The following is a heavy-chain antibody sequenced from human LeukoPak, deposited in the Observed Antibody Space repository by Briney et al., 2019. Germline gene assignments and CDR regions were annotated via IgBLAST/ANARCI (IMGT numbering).Heavy chain of an antibody. Sequence: ASVKLSCKASGYTFTGCYMHWVRQAPGQGLGWMGLINPNSGGTNYAQKFPGRVSMTRDTSISTAYMELSRLRSDDTAVYYCARDAAVAGRYYYYYMDVWGKGTTVTISS. V-gene: IGHV1-2*02. D-gene: IGHD6-19*01. CDR1: GYTFTGCY. J-gene: IGHJ6*03. CDR2: INPNSGGT. CDR3: ARDAAVAGRYYYYYMDV.